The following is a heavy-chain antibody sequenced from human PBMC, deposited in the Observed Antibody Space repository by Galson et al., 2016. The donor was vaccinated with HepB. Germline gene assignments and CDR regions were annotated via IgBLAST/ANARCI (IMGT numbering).Heavy chain of an antibody. CDR1: GYTFTSYD. CDR3: ARVLKFYGDSTWFDS. D-gene: IGHD4-17*01. J-gene: IGHJ5*01. Sequence: SVKVSCKAPGYTFTSYDIRWVRQAPGQGLEWMGWISSYNGRTNYTKRLQGRVTMTTDTSTATAYMELRNLTSDDTARYYCARVLKFYGDSTWFDSWGQGTLVTVSS. V-gene: IGHV1-18*01. CDR2: ISSYNGRT.